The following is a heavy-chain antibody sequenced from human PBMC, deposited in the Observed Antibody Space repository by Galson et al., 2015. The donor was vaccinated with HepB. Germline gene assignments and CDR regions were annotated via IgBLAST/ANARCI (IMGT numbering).Heavy chain of an antibody. D-gene: IGHD2-2*02. CDR1: GFTFSNYA. Sequence: SLRLSCAASGFTFSNYAFHWVRQAPGKGLEWVAAISFDGSNKYYADSVRGRFTISRDNSKNTLYLQMSSLRAEDTALYYCAKVEPHCGGSSCYKRYYYYYAMDVWGPGTTVTVSS. V-gene: IGHV3-30*18. CDR2: ISFDGSNK. J-gene: IGHJ6*02. CDR3: AKVEPHCGGSSCYKRYYYYYAMDV.